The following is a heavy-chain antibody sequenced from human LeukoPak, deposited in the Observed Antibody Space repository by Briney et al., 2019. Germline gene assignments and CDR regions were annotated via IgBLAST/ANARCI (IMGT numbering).Heavy chain of an antibody. Sequence: SVKVSCKASGGTFSSYAISWVRQAPGQGLEWMGGIIPIFGTANYAQKFQGRVTITTDESTSTAYMEPSSLRSEDTAVYYCARRASRSGWYTDYWGQGTLVTVSS. CDR3: ARRASRSGWYTDY. J-gene: IGHJ4*02. CDR2: IIPIFGTA. CDR1: GGTFSSYA. V-gene: IGHV1-69*05. D-gene: IGHD6-19*01.